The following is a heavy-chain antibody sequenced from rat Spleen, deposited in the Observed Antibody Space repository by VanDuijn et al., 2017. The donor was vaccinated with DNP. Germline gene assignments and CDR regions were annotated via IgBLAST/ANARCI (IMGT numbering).Heavy chain of an antibody. D-gene: IGHD4-3*01. CDR3: VRWNSGHFDY. V-gene: IGHV5-22*01. CDR1: GFTFSAYY. J-gene: IGHJ2*01. CDR2: IGSPAYAP. Sequence: EVQLVESGGGLAQPGRSLKLSCAASGFTFSAYYMAWVRQAPAKGLEWVAYIGSPAYAPYSTDSVKGRFTISRDNAKSTLYLQMNSLRSEDMATYYCVRWNSGHFDYWGQGVMVTVSS.